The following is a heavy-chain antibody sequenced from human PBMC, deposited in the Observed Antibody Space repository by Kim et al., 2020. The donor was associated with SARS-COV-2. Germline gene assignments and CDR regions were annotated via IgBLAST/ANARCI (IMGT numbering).Heavy chain of an antibody. D-gene: IGHD3-10*01. V-gene: IGHV3-23*01. CDR3: ANSIRITMVRGVIMGAFDI. CDR2: ISGSGGST. J-gene: IGHJ3*02. Sequence: GGSLRLSCAASGFTFSSYAMSWVRQAPGKGLEWVLAISGSGGSTYYADSVKGRFTISRDNSKNTLYLQMNSLRAEDTAVYYCANSIRITMVRGVIMGAFDIWGQGTMVTVSS. CDR1: GFTFSSYA.